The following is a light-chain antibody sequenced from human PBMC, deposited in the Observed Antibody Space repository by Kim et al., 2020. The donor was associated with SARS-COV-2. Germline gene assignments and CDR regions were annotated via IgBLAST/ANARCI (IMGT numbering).Light chain of an antibody. V-gene: IGKV3-20*01. CDR3: HQYGTSPLT. CDR1: QSVSSSY. J-gene: IGKJ4*01. Sequence: EIVLTQSPATLSLSPGERAALSCRASQSVSSSYLAWYQQKPGQAPRLLIYGASSRATGIPDRFSGSGSGTDFTLTITRLEPDDFAVYYCHQYGTSPLTFGGGTKLEI. CDR2: GAS.